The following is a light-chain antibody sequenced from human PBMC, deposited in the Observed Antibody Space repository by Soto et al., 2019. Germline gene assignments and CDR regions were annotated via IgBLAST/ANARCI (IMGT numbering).Light chain of an antibody. V-gene: IGKV1-12*01. CDR1: QDVSRW. CDR2: TAS. CDR3: QQTNRTPYT. Sequence: DIQMTQSPSSVSASVGDRVTITCRASQDVSRWLAWYQQKPGKAPKLLIYTASNLQSGVPSRFSGSGSGTDFTLTISSLQPEDFAIYFCQQTNRTPYTFGQGTNLEIK. J-gene: IGKJ2*01.